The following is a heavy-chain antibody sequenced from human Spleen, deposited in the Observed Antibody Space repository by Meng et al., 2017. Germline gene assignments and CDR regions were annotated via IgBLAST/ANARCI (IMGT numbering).Heavy chain of an antibody. CDR3: ARDEDISAAGKLFGDY. J-gene: IGHJ4*01. V-gene: IGHV1-2*06. Sequence: QGEMVQSGAAGKNPGSSVKVSCKPSGYNLPDYHIHGVRRAPGQGLEWMGRSDPKTGDTHYALKFQGRVTMTGDTSISTAYMELSGLRSDDTAMYYCARDEDISAAGKLFGDYWGHGTLVTVSS. CDR2: SDPKTGDT. D-gene: IGHD6-13*01. CDR1: GYNLPDYH.